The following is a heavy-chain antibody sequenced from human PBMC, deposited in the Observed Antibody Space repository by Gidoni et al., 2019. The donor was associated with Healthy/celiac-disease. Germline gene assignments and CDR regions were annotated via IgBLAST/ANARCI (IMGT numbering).Heavy chain of an antibody. V-gene: IGHV3-30*01. CDR1: GFTFSSYA. CDR2: ISYDGSNK. CDR3: AREKSIRAFDI. Sequence: QVQLVESGGGVVQPGRSLRLSCAASGFTFSSYAMHWVRQAPGKGLEWVAVISYDGSNKYYADSVKGRFTISRDNSKNTLYLQMNSLRAEDTAVYYCAREKSIRAFDIWGQGTMVTVSS. J-gene: IGHJ3*02.